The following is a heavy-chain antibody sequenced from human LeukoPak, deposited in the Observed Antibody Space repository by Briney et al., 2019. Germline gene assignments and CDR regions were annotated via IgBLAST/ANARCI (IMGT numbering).Heavy chain of an antibody. D-gene: IGHD2-15*01. CDR3: ARGDCSGGSCYSRSRTYGMDV. Sequence: SETLSLTCAVYGGSFSGYYWSWIRQPPGKGLEWIGEINHRGSTNYNPSLKSRVTISVATSKNQFSLKLSSVTAADTAVYYCARGDCSGGSCYSRSRTYGMDVWGKGTTVTVSS. CDR2: INHRGST. J-gene: IGHJ6*04. CDR1: GGSFSGYY. V-gene: IGHV4-34*01.